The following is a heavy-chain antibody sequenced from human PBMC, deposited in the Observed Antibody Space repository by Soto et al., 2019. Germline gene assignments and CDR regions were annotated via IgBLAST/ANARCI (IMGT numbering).Heavy chain of an antibody. D-gene: IGHD2-15*01. Sequence: EVQLVESGGGLVQPGRSLRLSCAASGFTFDDYAMHWVRQAPGKGLEWVSGISWNSGSIGYADSVKGRFTISRDNAKNSLYLQMNSLRAEDTALYYCAKSSGSMDYYMDVWGKGTTVTVSS. V-gene: IGHV3-9*01. CDR3: AKSSGSMDYYMDV. CDR2: ISWNSGSI. J-gene: IGHJ6*03. CDR1: GFTFDDYA.